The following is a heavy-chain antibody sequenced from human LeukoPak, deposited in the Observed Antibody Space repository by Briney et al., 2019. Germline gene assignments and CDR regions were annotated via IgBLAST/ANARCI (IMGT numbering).Heavy chain of an antibody. V-gene: IGHV1-69*04. CDR1: GGTFSSYA. D-gene: IGHD5-12*01. CDR2: IIPIFGIA. J-gene: IGHJ4*02. CDR3: ARYKDGYDFDY. Sequence: SVKVSCKASGGTFSSYAISWARQAPGQGLEWMGRIIPIFGIANYARKFQGRVTITADKSTSTAYMELSSLRSEDTAVYYCARYKDGYDFDYWGQGTLVTVSS.